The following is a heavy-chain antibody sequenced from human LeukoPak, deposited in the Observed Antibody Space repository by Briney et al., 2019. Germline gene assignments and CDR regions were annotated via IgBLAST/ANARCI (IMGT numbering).Heavy chain of an antibody. Sequence: ASVKVSCKVSGYTLTELSMHWVRQAPGKGLEWMGGFDPEDGETIYAQKFQGRVTMTEDTSTDTAHMELSSLRSEDTAVYYCATPSSSWWRYFDYWGQGTLVTVSS. CDR3: ATPSSSWWRYFDY. D-gene: IGHD6-13*01. J-gene: IGHJ4*02. V-gene: IGHV1-24*01. CDR1: GYTLTELS. CDR2: FDPEDGET.